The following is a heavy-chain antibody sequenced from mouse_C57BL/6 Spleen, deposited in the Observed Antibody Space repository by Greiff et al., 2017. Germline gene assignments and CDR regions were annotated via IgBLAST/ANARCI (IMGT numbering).Heavy chain of an antibody. Sequence: VQLQQSGPELVKPGDSVNISCKASGYAFSSAWMNWLKQRPGKGLEWFGRSDPGDGDNNYNGKFKGKATLTADTSSSTAYMQLSSLTAEDSAVYLCASFYGNYGGGFAYWGQGTLVTVSA. D-gene: IGHD2-1*01. CDR1: GYAFSSAW. CDR3: ASFYGNYGGGFAY. CDR2: SDPGDGDN. J-gene: IGHJ3*01. V-gene: IGHV1-82*01.